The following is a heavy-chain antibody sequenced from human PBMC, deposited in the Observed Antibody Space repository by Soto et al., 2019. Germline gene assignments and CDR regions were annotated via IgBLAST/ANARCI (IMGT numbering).Heavy chain of an antibody. J-gene: IGHJ3*02. CDR3: ARADGEGSGEDAFDI. CDR1: GYTFNSYG. Sequence: QVKLVQYEVEVKKPGASVRVSCKASGYTFNSYGISWVRQAPGQGLEWMGWISAYNGKTNYAQKLQGRVTMTTDTSTSTAYMELRSLRSDDTAVYYCARADGEGSGEDAFDIWGQGTMVTVSS. D-gene: IGHD3-10*01. V-gene: IGHV1-18*01. CDR2: ISAYNGKT.